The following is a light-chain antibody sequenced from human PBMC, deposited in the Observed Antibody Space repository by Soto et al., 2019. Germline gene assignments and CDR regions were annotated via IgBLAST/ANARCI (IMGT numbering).Light chain of an antibody. CDR1: SSDVGGYNY. V-gene: IGLV2-8*01. J-gene: IGLJ1*01. CDR3: SSYEGSNIYV. CDR2: EVS. Sequence: QSALTQPPSASGSPGHSVTISCTGTSSDVGGYNYVSWYQQHPGKAPKLMIYEVSKRPSGVPDRFPGSKSGNTASLTVSGLQAEDEADYYCSSYEGSNIYVFGTGTKVTV.